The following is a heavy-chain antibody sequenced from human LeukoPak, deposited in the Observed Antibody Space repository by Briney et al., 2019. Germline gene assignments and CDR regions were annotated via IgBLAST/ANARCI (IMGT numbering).Heavy chain of an antibody. CDR3: ARGARDCSSTSCYLPGYYYYMDV. Sequence: GSSVKVSCKASGGTFSSYAISWVRQAPGQGLEWMGGIIPIFGTANYAQKFQGRVTITADESTNTAYMELSSLRSEDTAVYYCARGARDCSSTSCYLPGYYYYMDVWGKGTTVTVSS. CDR1: GGTFSSYA. V-gene: IGHV1-69*01. J-gene: IGHJ6*03. CDR2: IIPIFGTA. D-gene: IGHD2-2*01.